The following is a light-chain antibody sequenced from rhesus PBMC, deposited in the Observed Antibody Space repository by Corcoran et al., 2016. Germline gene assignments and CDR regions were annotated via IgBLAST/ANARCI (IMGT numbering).Light chain of an antibody. Sequence: EIVLTQSPGTLSLSPGDRATLSCRASQSVSKTLAWYQQKPEQAPRLLIYGASNRATGIPDRFSGSGSGTVFTLTISSLEPEDFAGYYCQQYSDWPLTFGGGTKVEIK. CDR3: QQYSDWPLT. CDR1: QSVSKT. CDR2: GAS. J-gene: IGKJ4*01. V-gene: IGKV3-42*03.